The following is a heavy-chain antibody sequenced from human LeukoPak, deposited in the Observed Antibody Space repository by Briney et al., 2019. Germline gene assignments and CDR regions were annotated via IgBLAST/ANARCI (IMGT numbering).Heavy chain of an antibody. Sequence: ASVNVSCKASGYTFANYAMQWVRQAPGQSLEWMGWINSANGNTKYSQKFQGRVTITRDTSASTAYMELSSLRSEDTAVYYCARDGRFIVADYYYGMDVWGQGTTVTVSS. CDR2: INSANGNT. V-gene: IGHV1-3*04. J-gene: IGHJ6*02. CDR3: ARDGRFIVADYYYGMDV. CDR1: GYTFANYA. D-gene: IGHD1-26*01.